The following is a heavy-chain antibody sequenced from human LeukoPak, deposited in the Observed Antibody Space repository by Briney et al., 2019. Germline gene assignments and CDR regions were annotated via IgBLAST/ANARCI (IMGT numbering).Heavy chain of an antibody. J-gene: IGHJ5*02. Sequence: SETLSLTCTVSGYSISTGYYWSWIRQPAGKGLEWIGRIYTSGSTNYNPSLKSRVTMSVDTSKNQFSLKLSSVTAADTAVYYCARDPGSGSYYSTWGQGTLVTVSS. CDR1: GYSISTGYY. D-gene: IGHD3-10*01. CDR3: ARDPGSGSYYST. CDR2: IYTSGST. V-gene: IGHV4-4*07.